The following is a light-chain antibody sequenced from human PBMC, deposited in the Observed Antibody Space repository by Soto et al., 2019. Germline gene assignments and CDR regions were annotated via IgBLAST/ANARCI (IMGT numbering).Light chain of an antibody. CDR3: QQYNKWPPLT. CDR1: QSVRHN. J-gene: IGKJ4*01. CDR2: AAF. V-gene: IGKV3-15*01. Sequence: EIVMTQSPATLSVSPGERATLSCRASQSVRHNLAWYQQKPDQAPRLLIYAAFTRATGIPVRFSGSGSGTEFTLTISSLQSEDFAVYYCQQYNKWPPLTFGGGTKVEIK.